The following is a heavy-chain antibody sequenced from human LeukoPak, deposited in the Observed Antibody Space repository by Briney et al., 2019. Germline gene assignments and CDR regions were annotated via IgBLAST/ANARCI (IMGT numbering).Heavy chain of an antibody. CDR3: ARLITFGGVIASYYFDY. D-gene: IGHD3-16*02. Sequence: SETLSLTCTVSGGSISSYYWNWIRQPPGKGLEWIGYIFYSGRTNYNPSLKSRVTISVDTSKNWFSLRLTSVTAADTAVYYCARLITFGGVIASYYFDYWGQGTLVTVSS. CDR1: GGSISSYY. CDR2: IFYSGRT. J-gene: IGHJ4*02. V-gene: IGHV4-59*01.